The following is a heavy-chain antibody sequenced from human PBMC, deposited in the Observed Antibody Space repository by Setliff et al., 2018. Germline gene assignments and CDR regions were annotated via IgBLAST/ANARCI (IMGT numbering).Heavy chain of an antibody. V-gene: IGHV3-23*01. D-gene: IGHD3-16*01. Sequence: PGGSLRLSCAASGFTFSSYAMSWVRQAPGKGLEWVSAISGSGGSTYYADSVKGRFTISGDNSKNTLYLQMNSLRAEDTAVYYCARVAPFSTSNYYYYGMDVWGQGTTVTVSS. J-gene: IGHJ6*02. CDR1: GFTFSSYA. CDR2: ISGSGGST. CDR3: ARVAPFSTSNYYYYGMDV.